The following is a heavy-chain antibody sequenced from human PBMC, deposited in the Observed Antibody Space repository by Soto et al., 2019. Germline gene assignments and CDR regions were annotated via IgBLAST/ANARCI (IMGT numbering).Heavy chain of an antibody. D-gene: IGHD3-22*01. CDR1: GGTFSSYA. V-gene: IGHV1-69*13. CDR3: ARDRGPSSGYYPYWFDP. CDR2: IIPIFGTA. J-gene: IGHJ5*02. Sequence: SVKVSCKASGGTFSSYAITWVRQAPGQGLEWMGGIIPIFGTANYAQKFQARVTITADESTSTAYVELSSLRSEDTAVYYCARDRGPSSGYYPYWFDPWGQGTLVTVPQ.